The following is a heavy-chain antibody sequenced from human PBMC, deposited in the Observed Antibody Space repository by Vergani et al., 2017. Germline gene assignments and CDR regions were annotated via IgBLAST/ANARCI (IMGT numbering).Heavy chain of an antibody. Sequence: QLQLVQSGAEVKKPGSSVKVSCKASGVTFSSYAISWVRQAPGQGLEWMGGIIPIFGTANYAQKFQGRVTITADESTSTAYLELSSLRSEDTAVYYCARAGVTCSSTSCTDYYYYYGMDVWGEGTTVTV. J-gene: IGHJ6*01. CDR2: IIPIFGTA. D-gene: IGHD2-2*01. V-gene: IGHV1-69*01. CDR3: ARAGVTCSSTSCTDYYYYYGMDV. CDR1: GVTFSSYA.